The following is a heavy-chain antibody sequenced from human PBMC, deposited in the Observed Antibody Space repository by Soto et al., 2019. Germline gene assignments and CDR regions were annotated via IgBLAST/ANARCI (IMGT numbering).Heavy chain of an antibody. CDR3: ASKSPIVSPTHAFDI. CDR2: ISGGVGAT. D-gene: IGHD1-26*01. CDR1: GFTFSSYP. V-gene: IGHV3-23*01. J-gene: IGHJ3*02. Sequence: GGSLDLSCAASGFTFSSYPLSWVPQPPGKGLDWLSAISGGVGATYYPASVKGRFTISRDNSRNTLYLQVNSLRAEDTAVYYCASKSPIVSPTHAFDIWGQGTMVTVSS.